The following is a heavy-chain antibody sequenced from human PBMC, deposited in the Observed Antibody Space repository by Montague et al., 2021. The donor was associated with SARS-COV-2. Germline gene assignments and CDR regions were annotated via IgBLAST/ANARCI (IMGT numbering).Heavy chain of an antibody. Sequence: SLRLSCAASGFTFSSYSMNWVRQAPGKGLEWVSSISSSSSYIYYADSVKGRFTISRDNAKNSLYLQMNSLRAEDTAVYYCARGPYSSDQLFHYCYGMDVWGQGTTVTVSS. V-gene: IGHV3-21*01. J-gene: IGHJ6*02. CDR1: GFTFSSYS. D-gene: IGHD6-19*01. CDR2: ISSSSSYI. CDR3: ARGPYSSDQLFHYCYGMDV.